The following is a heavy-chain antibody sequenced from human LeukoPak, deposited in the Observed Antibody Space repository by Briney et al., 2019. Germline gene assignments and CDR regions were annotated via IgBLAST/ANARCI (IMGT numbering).Heavy chain of an antibody. Sequence: SETLSLTCAVYGGSFSGYYWSWIRQPPGKGLEWIGEINHSGSTNYNPSLKSRVTISVDTSKNQFSLKLSSVTAADTAVYCCARDQYYDFWSGYLNWFDPWGQGTLVTVSS. J-gene: IGHJ5*02. V-gene: IGHV4-34*01. CDR3: ARDQYYDFWSGYLNWFDP. D-gene: IGHD3-3*01. CDR1: GGSFSGYY. CDR2: INHSGST.